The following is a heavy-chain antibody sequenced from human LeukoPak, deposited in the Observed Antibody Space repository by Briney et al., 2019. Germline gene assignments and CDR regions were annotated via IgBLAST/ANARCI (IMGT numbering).Heavy chain of an antibody. Sequence: GALRLSCAASGFTFSNYWMHWVRQAPGKGRVWVSRINSDGSSRNYADCVKGRLTISRDNAQNTLYLQMSIVRAAGTGVCVCASASSPPFAAGGYYRGQGNLGTVSP. CDR2: INSDGSSR. CDR1: GFTFSNYW. V-gene: IGHV3-74*01. CDR3: ASASSPPFAAGGYY. J-gene: IGHJ4*02. D-gene: IGHD3-16*01.